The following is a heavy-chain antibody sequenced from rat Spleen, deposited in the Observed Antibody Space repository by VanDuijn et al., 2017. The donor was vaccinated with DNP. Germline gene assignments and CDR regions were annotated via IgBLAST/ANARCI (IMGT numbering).Heavy chain of an antibody. CDR2: ITNTGGST. J-gene: IGHJ2*01. CDR3: VRQGYLYYGLFGYFDY. CDR1: RITFSDHN. Sequence: EVQLVESGGGLVQPGRSLKLSCAVSRITFSDHNMAWVRQAPKKGLEWVATITNTGGSTYYGDSVKGRFTISRDNAKSTVYLQMNSLRSEDTATYYCVRQGYLYYGLFGYFDYWGQGVMVTVSS. V-gene: IGHV5-22*01. D-gene: IGHD1-6*01.